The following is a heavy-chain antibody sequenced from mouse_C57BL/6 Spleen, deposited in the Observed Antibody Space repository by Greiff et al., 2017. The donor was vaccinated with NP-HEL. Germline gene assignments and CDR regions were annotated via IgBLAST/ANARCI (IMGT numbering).Heavy chain of an antibody. J-gene: IGHJ2*01. Sequence: VQLQQSGPELVKPGASVKIPCKASGYTFTDYNMDWVKQSHGKSLEWIGDINPNNGGTIYNQKFKGKATLTVDKSSSTAYMELRSLTSEDTAVYYCARGRKRPVITTVVGDFDYWGQGTTRTVSS. D-gene: IGHD1-1*01. CDR1: GYTFTDYN. CDR3: ARGRKRPVITTVVGDFDY. CDR2: INPNNGGT. V-gene: IGHV1-18*01.